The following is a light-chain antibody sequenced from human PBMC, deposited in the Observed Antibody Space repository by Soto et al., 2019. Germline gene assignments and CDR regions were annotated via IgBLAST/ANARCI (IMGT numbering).Light chain of an antibody. CDR1: SSDVGGYNY. CDR2: EVS. J-gene: IGLJ1*01. CDR3: SSYTSSHTYV. Sequence: QSVLTQPASVSGSPGQSITVSFTGTSSDVGGYNYVSWYQQHPGKAPKLMIYEVSNRPSGVSNRFSGSKSGNTASLTISGLQAEDEADYFCSSYTSSHTYVFGSGTKVTVL. V-gene: IGLV2-14*01.